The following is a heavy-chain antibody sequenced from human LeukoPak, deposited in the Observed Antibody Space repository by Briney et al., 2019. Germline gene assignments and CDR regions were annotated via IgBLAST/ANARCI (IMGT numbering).Heavy chain of an antibody. V-gene: IGHV1-46*01. CDR1: EYTFTSYY. Sequence: ASVKVSCKASEYTFTSYYIHWVRQAPGQGLEWMGIINPSGGSTSYAQKFQGRLTMTRDTSTYAVYMELSSLRSEDTAVYYCARDFSSSGYQFDYWGQGTLVTVSS. D-gene: IGHD3-22*01. CDR2: INPSGGST. CDR3: ARDFSSSGYQFDY. J-gene: IGHJ4*02.